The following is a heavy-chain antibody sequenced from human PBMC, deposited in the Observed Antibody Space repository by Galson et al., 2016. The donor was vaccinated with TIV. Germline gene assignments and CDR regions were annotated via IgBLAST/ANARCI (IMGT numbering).Heavy chain of an antibody. CDR3: ARGDCDSDDYYLLDV. CDR1: GFSFSSYD. Sequence: SVKVSCKASGFSFSSYDVTWVRQAPGQGLEWIGWRSGDNGNTHYPHNLQGRVTTTIDTSTNPAYMELRNLRSDDTAVYYCARGDCDSDDYYLLDVWGQGTTVSVS. D-gene: IGHD2/OR15-2a*01. J-gene: IGHJ6*02. CDR2: RSGDNGNT. V-gene: IGHV1-18*01.